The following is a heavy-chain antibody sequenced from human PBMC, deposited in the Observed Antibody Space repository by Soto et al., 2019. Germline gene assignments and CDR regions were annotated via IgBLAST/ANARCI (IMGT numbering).Heavy chain of an antibody. CDR1: GGSISSGDYC. CDR3: ARGPSADKVDY. J-gene: IGHJ4*02. V-gene: IGHV4-30-4*01. Sequence: QVQLQESGPGLVKPSQTLSLTCTVSGGSISSGDYCWSWIRQPPDRGLEWIGHIYNGGSTYINPSLTRRVTISIDTSMTQFSLTLSSVSAADTAVYYCARGPSADKVDYWGQGTLVTVSS. CDR2: IYNGGST.